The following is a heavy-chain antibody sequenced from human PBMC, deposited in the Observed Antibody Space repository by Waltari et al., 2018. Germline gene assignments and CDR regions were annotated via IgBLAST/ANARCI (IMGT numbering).Heavy chain of an antibody. V-gene: IGHV1-69*01. CDR2: IIPIFGTA. CDR3: ARHISPLSPAAPYYYYYYGMDV. Sequence: QVQLVQSGAEVKKPGSSVKVSCKASGGTFSSYAISWVRQAPGQGLEWMGGIIPIFGTANYAQKFQGRVTITADESTSTAYMELSSLRSEDTAVYYCARHISPLSPAAPYYYYYYGMDVWGQGTTVTVSS. J-gene: IGHJ6*02. D-gene: IGHD2-2*01. CDR1: GGTFSSYA.